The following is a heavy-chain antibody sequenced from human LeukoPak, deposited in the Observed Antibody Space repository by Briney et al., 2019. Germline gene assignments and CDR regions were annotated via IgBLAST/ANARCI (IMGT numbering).Heavy chain of an antibody. D-gene: IGHD2-8*01. V-gene: IGHV4-34*01. CDR3: ASWRLMRAFDI. CDR1: GGSFSVYY. CDR2: INHSGST. J-gene: IGHJ3*02. Sequence: SETLSLTCAVYGGSFSVYYWSWIRQPPGKGLEWIGEINHSGSTNYNPSLKSRVTISVDTSKNQFALKLSSVTAADTAVYYCASWRLMRAFDIWGQGTMVTVSS.